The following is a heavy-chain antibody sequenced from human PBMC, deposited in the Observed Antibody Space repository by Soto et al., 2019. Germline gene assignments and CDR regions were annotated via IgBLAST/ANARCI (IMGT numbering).Heavy chain of an antibody. D-gene: IGHD2-15*01. V-gene: IGHV4-31*03. J-gene: IGHJ4*02. CDR3: ARVGPVFAATPYGFDY. CDR1: GGSISSGGYY. Sequence: QVQLQESGPGLVRPSQTLSLTCTVSGGSISSGGYYWSWIRQHPGKGLEWIGYIYYSGSTYYNPSLKSRVTISVDTSKNQFSLKLNSVTAADTAVYYCARVGPVFAATPYGFDYWGQGTLVTVSS. CDR2: IYYSGST.